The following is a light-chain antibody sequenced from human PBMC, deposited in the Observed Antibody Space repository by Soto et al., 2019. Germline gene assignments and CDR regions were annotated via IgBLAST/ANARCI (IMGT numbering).Light chain of an antibody. CDR1: SSNIEAGHD. CDR3: QSYDSGLRGV. CDR2: GNS. J-gene: IGLJ1*01. Sequence: QSVLTQPPSVSGAPGQRVTISCTGSSSNIEAGHDVHWYQQLPGTAPKLLIYGNSNRPSGVPDRFSGSKSGTSASLAITGLQAEDEADYYCQSYDSGLRGVFGTGTKLTVL. V-gene: IGLV1-40*01.